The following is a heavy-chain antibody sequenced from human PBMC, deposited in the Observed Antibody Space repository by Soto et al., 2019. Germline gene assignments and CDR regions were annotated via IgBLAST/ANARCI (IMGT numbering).Heavy chain of an antibody. CDR1: GFTFSSYA. CDR2: ISGSGGST. D-gene: IGHD6-6*01. Sequence: EVQLLESGGGLVQPGGSLRLSCAASGFTFSSYAMSWVRQAPGKGLEWVSAISGSGGSTYYTDSVKGRFTISRDNSKNTLYLQMNSLRAEDTAVYYCAKDLGILTSSPLDYWGQGTLVTVSS. CDR3: AKDLGILTSSPLDY. V-gene: IGHV3-23*01. J-gene: IGHJ4*02.